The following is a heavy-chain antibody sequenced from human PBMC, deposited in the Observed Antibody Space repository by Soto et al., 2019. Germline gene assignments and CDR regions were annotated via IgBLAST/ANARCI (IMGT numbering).Heavy chain of an antibody. Sequence: PGGSLRLSCAASGFKFSPYCMSWVRQAPGKGLEWVASIKQGGNEKFYVDSVRGRFSISRDNAKSSLYLQIYSLRAEDTAVYYCARDYTSGWSCLFLGHWGQGTLVTVSS. V-gene: IGHV3-7*01. J-gene: IGHJ4*02. CDR2: IKQGGNEK. CDR3: ARDYTSGWSCLFLGH. CDR1: GFKFSPYC. D-gene: IGHD6-19*01.